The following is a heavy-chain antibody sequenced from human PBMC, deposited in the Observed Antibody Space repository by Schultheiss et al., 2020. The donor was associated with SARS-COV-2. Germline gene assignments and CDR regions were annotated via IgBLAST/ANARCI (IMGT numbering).Heavy chain of an antibody. D-gene: IGHD6-6*01. J-gene: IGHJ5*02. CDR1: GYTFTGYY. CDR3: ARRRLDIAARLNWFDP. Sequence: ASVKVSCKASGYTFTGYYMHWVRQAPGQGLEWMGWINPNSGGTNYAQKFQGRVTITRDTSASTAYMELSSLRSEDTAVYYCARRRLDIAARLNWFDPWGQGTLVTVSS. CDR2: INPNSGGT. V-gene: IGHV1-2*02.